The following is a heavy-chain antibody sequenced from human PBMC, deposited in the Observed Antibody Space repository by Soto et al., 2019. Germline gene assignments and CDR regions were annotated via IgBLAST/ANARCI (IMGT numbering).Heavy chain of an antibody. CDR1: GFTFSSYG. CDR3: ARKGHCSGGSCYQYYYYGMDV. Sequence: QVQLVESGGGVVQPGRSLRLSCAASGFTFSSYGMHWVRQATGKGLEWVAVIWYDGSNKYYADSVKGRFTISRDNSKNTLYLQMNSLRAEDTAVYYCARKGHCSGGSCYQYYYYGMDVWGQGTTVTVSS. CDR2: IWYDGSNK. D-gene: IGHD2-15*01. V-gene: IGHV3-33*01. J-gene: IGHJ6*02.